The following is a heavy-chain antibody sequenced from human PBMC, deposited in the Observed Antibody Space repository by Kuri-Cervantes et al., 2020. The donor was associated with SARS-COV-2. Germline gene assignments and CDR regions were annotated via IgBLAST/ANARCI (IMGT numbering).Heavy chain of an antibody. CDR1: GGSINSGQYY. J-gene: IGHJ6*03. Sequence: ESLKISCSVSGGSINSGQYYWSWVRQPPGKGLEWIGSIYHSGSTYYNPSLKSRVTISVDTSKNQFSLKLSSVTAADTAVYYCARHSPRSSYYYYYMDVWGKGTTVTVSS. V-gene: IGHV4-39*01. CDR2: IYHSGST. CDR3: ARHSPRSSYYYYYMDV.